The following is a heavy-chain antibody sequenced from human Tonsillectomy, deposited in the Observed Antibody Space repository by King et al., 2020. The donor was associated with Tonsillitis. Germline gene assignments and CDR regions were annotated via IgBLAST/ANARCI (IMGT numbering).Heavy chain of an antibody. CDR1: GYSFTSYY. CDR2: INPSGGTT. J-gene: IGHJ5*02. D-gene: IGHD2-2*01. CDR3: ARDRPCSSASCYGGSWFDP. V-gene: IGHV1-46*01. Sequence: QLVQSGAEVKKPGASVKVSCKASGYSFTSYYMHWVRQAPGQGLEWMGMINPSGGTTSYAQKFQGRVTMTRDTSTNTVYMELSSLRSEDTAVYYCARDRPCSSASCYGGSWFDPWGQGTLVTVCS.